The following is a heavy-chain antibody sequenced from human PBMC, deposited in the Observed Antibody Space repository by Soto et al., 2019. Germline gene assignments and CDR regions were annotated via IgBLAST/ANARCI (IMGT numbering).Heavy chain of an antibody. CDR1: GFSVSGSY. D-gene: IGHD6-6*01. CDR3: AREGSSSF. CDR2: IYSGGST. V-gene: IGHV3-53*01. J-gene: IGHJ4*02. Sequence: GGSLRLSCAASGFSVSGSYMSWVRQAPGKGLEWVSVIYSGGSTYYADSVEGRFTLSRDNSKNTLFLQMNSLRAEDTAVYYCAREGSSSFRGQGTLVTVSS.